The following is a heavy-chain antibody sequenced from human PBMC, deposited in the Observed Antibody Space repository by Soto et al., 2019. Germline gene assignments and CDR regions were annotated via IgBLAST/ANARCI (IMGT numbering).Heavy chain of an antibody. CDR3: ADH. V-gene: IGHV1-18*01. J-gene: IGHJ4*02. CDR1: GYTFTSYD. CDR2: ISISSANT. Sequence: ASVKVSCKASGYTFTSYDINWVRQATGQGLEWMGWISISSANTHYEESLQGRVTMTTDTSTSTAYMELRGLRSDDTAVYYYADHWGQGTSVTVSS.